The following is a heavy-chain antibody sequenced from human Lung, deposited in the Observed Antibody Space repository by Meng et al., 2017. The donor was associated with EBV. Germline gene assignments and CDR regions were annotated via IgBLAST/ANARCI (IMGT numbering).Heavy chain of an antibody. Sequence: GQRPESGPGLVKPSQTLSLPCTVFGGSISSGGYYWSWIRQHPGKGLEWIGYIYYSGSTYYNPSLKSRVTISVDTSKNQLSLKVNSVTAADTAVYYCARSSKWHEMWYWGQGTLVTVSS. CDR2: IYYSGST. D-gene: IGHD6-13*01. J-gene: IGHJ4*02. CDR1: GGSISSGGYY. V-gene: IGHV4-31*03. CDR3: ARSSKWHEMWY.